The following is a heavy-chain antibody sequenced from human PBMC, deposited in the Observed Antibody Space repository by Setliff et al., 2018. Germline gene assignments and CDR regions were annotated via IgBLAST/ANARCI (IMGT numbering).Heavy chain of an antibody. CDR2: IYYSGST. V-gene: IGHV4-59*11. CDR1: GASISSHY. J-gene: IGHJ4*02. CDR3: ARYGENSKWDN. D-gene: IGHD2-8*01. Sequence: KPSETLSLTCTVSGASISSHYWHWIRQPPGKGLEWIGYIYYSGSTNYNPSLKSRVTISVDTSKNQLSLKLSSVTAADTAVYYCARYGENSKWDNWGQGTLVTVSS.